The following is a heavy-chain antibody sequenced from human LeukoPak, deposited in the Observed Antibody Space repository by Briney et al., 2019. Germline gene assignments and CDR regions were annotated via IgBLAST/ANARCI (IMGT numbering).Heavy chain of an antibody. V-gene: IGHV3-9*01. CDR1: GFTFDEYA. Sequence: GRSLRLSCAASGFTFDEYAMHWVRQAPGKGLEWVSGISWNSGSIGYADSVKGRFTISRDNAKNSLYLQMNSLRAEDTALYYCAKGPTEWELLVDYWGQGTLVTVSS. CDR3: AKGPTEWELLVDY. CDR2: ISWNSGSI. D-gene: IGHD1-26*01. J-gene: IGHJ4*02.